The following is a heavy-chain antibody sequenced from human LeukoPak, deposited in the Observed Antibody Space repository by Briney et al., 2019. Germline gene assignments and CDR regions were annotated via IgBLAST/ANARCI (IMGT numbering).Heavy chain of an antibody. Sequence: SETLSLTCTVSGGSISSSYWSWIRQSPGKGVEWIGYFYDTLSTKYNPTLKRRVSISFDTSKNQVSLKLNSVTAADTAVYSCARHGAFLTRGFCSSSNCYVDGLQTWGQGIMVTVSS. CDR3: ARHGAFLTRGFCSSSNCYVDGLQT. V-gene: IGHV4-59*08. D-gene: IGHD2-2*01. J-gene: IGHJ3*01. CDR1: GGSISSSY. CDR2: FYDTLST.